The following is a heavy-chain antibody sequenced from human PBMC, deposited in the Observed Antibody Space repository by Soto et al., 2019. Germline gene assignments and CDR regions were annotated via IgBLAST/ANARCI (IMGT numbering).Heavy chain of an antibody. CDR2: ISGSGGST. J-gene: IGHJ4*02. Sequence: GGSLRLSCAASGFTFSSYAMSWVRQAPGKGLEWVSAISGSGGSTYYADSVKGRFTISRDNSKNTLYLQMNSLRAEDTAVYYCAKEVPYYDILTGYYNIELDYWGQGTLVTVSS. CDR1: GFTFSSYA. D-gene: IGHD3-9*01. CDR3: AKEVPYYDILTGYYNIELDY. V-gene: IGHV3-23*01.